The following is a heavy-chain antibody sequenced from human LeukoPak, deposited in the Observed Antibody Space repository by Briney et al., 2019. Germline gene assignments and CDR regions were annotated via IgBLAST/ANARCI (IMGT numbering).Heavy chain of an antibody. D-gene: IGHD2-21*02. CDR1: GGSISSYY. CDR2: IYYSGST. J-gene: IGHJ4*02. CDR3: AREAYCGGDCYSGFDY. Sequence: SETLSLTCTVAGGSISSYYWSWIRQPPGKGLEWIGYIYYSGSTNYNPTLKSRVTISIDTPKNQFSLKLSSVTAADTAVYYCAREAYCGGDCYSGFDYWGQGTLVTVSS. V-gene: IGHV4-59*01.